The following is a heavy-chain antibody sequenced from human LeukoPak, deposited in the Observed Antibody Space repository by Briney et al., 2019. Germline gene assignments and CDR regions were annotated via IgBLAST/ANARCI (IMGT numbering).Heavy chain of an antibody. D-gene: IGHD4-17*01. CDR1: GFTFSTYT. J-gene: IGHJ1*01. CDR2: ISGSGGST. Sequence: GGSLRLSCAASGFTFSTYTMNWVRQAPGKGLEWVSVISGSGGSTYYADSVEGRFTVSRDNSKNTLYLQMNSLRAEDTAVFYCAKEIYGDPTGGRFQHWGQGTLVTVSS. V-gene: IGHV3-23*01. CDR3: AKEIYGDPTGGRFQH.